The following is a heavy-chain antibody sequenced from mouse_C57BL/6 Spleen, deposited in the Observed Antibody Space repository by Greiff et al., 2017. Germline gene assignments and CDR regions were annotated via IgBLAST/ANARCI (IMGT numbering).Heavy chain of an antibody. CDR3: ARQLYGTYYYAMDY. Sequence: QVQLQQPGAELVRPGSSVTLSCKASGYPFTSYWMAWVKQRPGQGLEWIGNIYPSDSETHYNQKFTDKATLTVDKSSSTAYMQLSSLTSEDSAVYYCARQLYGTYYYAMDYWGQGTSVTVSS. J-gene: IGHJ4*01. CDR2: IYPSDSET. V-gene: IGHV1-61*01. CDR1: GYPFTSYW. D-gene: IGHD1-1*01.